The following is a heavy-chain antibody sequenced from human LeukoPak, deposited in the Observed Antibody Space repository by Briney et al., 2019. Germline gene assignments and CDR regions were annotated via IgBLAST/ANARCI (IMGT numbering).Heavy chain of an antibody. Sequence: GGSLRLSCAASGFTFSSYGMHWVRQAPGKGLEWVAVIWYDGSNKYYADSVKGRFPISRDNSKNTLYLQMNSLRAEDTAVYYCARDKRSGSYYNVDWFDPWGQGTLVTVSS. V-gene: IGHV3-33*01. CDR1: GFTFSSYG. CDR3: ARDKRSGSYYNVDWFDP. CDR2: IWYDGSNK. J-gene: IGHJ5*02. D-gene: IGHD3-10*01.